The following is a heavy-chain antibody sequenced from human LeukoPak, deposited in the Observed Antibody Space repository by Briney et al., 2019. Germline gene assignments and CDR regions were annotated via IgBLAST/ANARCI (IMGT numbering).Heavy chain of an antibody. J-gene: IGHJ3*02. CDR1: GYTFIRYA. CDR2: INAYTGNT. Sequence: ASVTDSCKASGYTFIRYAMNWVRQAPGHRLDKIGWINAYTGNTNYAQELQGRVTMTTDTSTRTAYMELRSLRSDDTAVYYCAGSIVGAIFTLDAFDIWGQGTMVTVSS. D-gene: IGHD1-26*01. CDR3: AGSIVGAIFTLDAFDI. V-gene: IGHV1-18*01.